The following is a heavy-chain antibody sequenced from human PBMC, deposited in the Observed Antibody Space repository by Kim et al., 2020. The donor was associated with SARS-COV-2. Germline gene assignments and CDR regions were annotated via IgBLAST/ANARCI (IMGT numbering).Heavy chain of an antibody. Sequence: SQTLSLTCAISGDSVSSNSAAWNWIRQSPSRGLEWLGRTYYRSKWYNDYAVSVKSRITINPDTSKNQFSLQLNSVTPEDTAVYYCAREVIDYDILTGPKGYYYCGMDVWGQGTTVTVSS. CDR3: AREVIDYDILTGPKGYYYCGMDV. CDR1: GDSVSSNSAA. CDR2: TYYRSKWYN. D-gene: IGHD3-9*01. V-gene: IGHV6-1*01. J-gene: IGHJ6*02.